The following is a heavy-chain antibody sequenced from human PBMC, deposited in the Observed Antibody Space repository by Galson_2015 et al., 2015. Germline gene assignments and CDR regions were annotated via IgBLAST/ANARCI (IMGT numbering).Heavy chain of an antibody. CDR1: GFTFSTYT. D-gene: IGHD7-27*01. Sequence: SLRLSCAASGFTFSTYTMNWVRQAPGKGLEWVSYISSSSGTIYYADSVKGRFTISRDNAMSSLYLQMNSLRDEDTAIYYCATFFLMGNAFDIWGQGTMVTVSS. CDR3: ATFFLMGNAFDI. CDR2: ISSSSGTI. V-gene: IGHV3-48*02. J-gene: IGHJ3*02.